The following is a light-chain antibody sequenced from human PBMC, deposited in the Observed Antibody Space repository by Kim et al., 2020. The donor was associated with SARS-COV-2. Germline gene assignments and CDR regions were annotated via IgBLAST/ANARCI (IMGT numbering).Light chain of an antibody. CDR1: DIGSRS. Sequence: VALEQTASTTCGGNDIGSRSVHWYQRKPGQAPVLVLYRDGNRPSGIPERFSGSKSGNTATLTITRAQGDDEADYFCQVWDSNTSWVFGGGTQLTVL. CDR3: QVWDSNTSWV. J-gene: IGLJ3*02. V-gene: IGLV3-9*01. CDR2: RDG.